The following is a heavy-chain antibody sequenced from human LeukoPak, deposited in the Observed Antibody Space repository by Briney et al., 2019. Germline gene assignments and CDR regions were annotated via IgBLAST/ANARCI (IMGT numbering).Heavy chain of an antibody. J-gene: IGHJ5*02. D-gene: IGHD1-1*01. V-gene: IGHV4-59*01. CDR1: GGSISGYY. CDR3: ARDPRGGTSRDNWFDP. CDR2: IYYSGST. Sequence: SETLSLTCTVSGGSISGYYWSWIRQPPGKGLEWIGYIYYSGSTNYNPSLKSRVTISVDTSKNQFSLKLNSVTAADTAVYYCARDPRGGTSRDNWFDPWGQGTLVTVSS.